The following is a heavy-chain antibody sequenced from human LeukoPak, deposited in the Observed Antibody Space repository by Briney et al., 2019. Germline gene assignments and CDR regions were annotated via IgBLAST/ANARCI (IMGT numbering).Heavy chain of an antibody. J-gene: IGHJ5*02. CDR3: ARAPGGKRPHNWFDP. V-gene: IGHV1-18*01. CDR1: GYTFTSYG. D-gene: IGHD4-23*01. Sequence: ASVKVSCKASGYTFTSYGISWVRQAPGQGLEWMGWISAYNGNTNYAQKLQGRATMTTDTSTSTAYMELRSLRSDDTAVYYCARAPGGKRPHNWFDPWGQGTLVTVSS. CDR2: ISAYNGNT.